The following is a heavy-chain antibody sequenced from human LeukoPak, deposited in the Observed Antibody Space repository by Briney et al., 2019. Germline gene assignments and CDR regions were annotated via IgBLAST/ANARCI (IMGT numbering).Heavy chain of an antibody. CDR3: ARDLTMVRGVIYHWFDP. Sequence: SETLSLTCTVSGGSVSSYYWSWIRQPPGKGLEWIGYIYYSGSTNYNPSLKSRVTISVDTSKNQFSLKLSSVTAADTAVYYCARDLTMVRGVIYHWFDPWGQGTLVTVSS. D-gene: IGHD3-10*01. CDR1: GGSVSSYY. V-gene: IGHV4-59*02. CDR2: IYYSGST. J-gene: IGHJ5*02.